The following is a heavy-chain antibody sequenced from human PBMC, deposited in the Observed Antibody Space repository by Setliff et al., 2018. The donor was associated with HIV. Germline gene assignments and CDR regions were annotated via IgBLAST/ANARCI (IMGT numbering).Heavy chain of an antibody. V-gene: IGHV3-21*01. CDR2: ISSSSSYI. Sequence: GGSLRLSCAASGFTFSNAWMNWVRQAPGKGLEWVSSISSSSSYIYYADSVKGRFTISRDNAKNSLYLQMNSLRAEDTAVYYCARKLLTRPNYYGMDVWGQGTTVTVSS. CDR1: GFTFSNAW. J-gene: IGHJ6*02. CDR3: ARKLLTRPNYYGMDV. D-gene: IGHD2-15*01.